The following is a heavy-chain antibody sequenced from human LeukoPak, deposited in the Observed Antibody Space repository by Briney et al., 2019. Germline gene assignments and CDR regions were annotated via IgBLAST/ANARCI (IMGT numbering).Heavy chain of an antibody. D-gene: IGHD1-1*01. CDR2: INPNSGGT. J-gene: IGHJ3*02. CDR1: GYTFTGYY. CDR3: AMETWYNSHAFDI. Sequence: ASVKVSCKASGYTFTGYYMHWVRQAPGQGLEWMGWINPNSGGTNYAQKFQGRVTMTRDTSISTAYMELSRLRSDDTAVYYCAMETWYNSHAFDIWGQGTMVTVSS. V-gene: IGHV1-2*02.